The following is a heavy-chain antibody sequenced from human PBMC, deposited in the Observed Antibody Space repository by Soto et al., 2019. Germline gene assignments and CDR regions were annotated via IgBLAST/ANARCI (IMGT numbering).Heavy chain of an antibody. CDR2: INHSGST. D-gene: IGHD3-10*01. V-gene: IGHV4-34*01. CDR1: GGSFSGYY. Sequence: SETLSLTCAVYGGSFSGYYWSWIRQPPGKGLEWIGEINHSGSTNYNPSLKSRVTISVDTSKNQFSLKLSSVTAADTAVYYCARPGVSSSGYFDYWGQGTLVTVSS. J-gene: IGHJ4*02. CDR3: ARPGVSSSGYFDY.